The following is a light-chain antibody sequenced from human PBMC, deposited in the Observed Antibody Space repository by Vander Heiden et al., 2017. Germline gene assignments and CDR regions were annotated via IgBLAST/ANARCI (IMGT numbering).Light chain of an antibody. CDR2: GAS. V-gene: IGKV1-39*01. CDR1: EDIRKY. Sequence: TQSPSSLSASVGDRVTISCRASEDIRKYLNWYQCKPGKAPKLLIFGASGLKTGVPSRFSGAESGTDFTLTISSLQPEDFATYYCQQSLSPPWSFGPGTRVEIK. J-gene: IGKJ1*01. CDR3: QQSLSPPWS.